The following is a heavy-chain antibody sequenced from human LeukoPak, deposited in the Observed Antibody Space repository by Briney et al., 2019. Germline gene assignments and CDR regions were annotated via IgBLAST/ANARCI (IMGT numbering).Heavy chain of an antibody. J-gene: IGHJ4*02. CDR1: GYAFTSYG. CDR2: ISAYNGST. CDR3: ARDRHNWNDPVDY. D-gene: IGHD1-1*01. V-gene: IGHV1-18*01. Sequence: ASVKVSCKASGYAFTSYGISWVRQAPGQGLEWMGWISAYNGSTNYAQKLQGRVTTTTDTSTSTAYMELRSLRSDDTAVYYCARDRHNWNDPVDYWGQGTLVTVSS.